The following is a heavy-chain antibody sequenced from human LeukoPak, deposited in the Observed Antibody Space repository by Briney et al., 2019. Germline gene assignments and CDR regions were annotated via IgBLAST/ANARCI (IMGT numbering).Heavy chain of an antibody. D-gene: IGHD6-19*01. CDR3: ARDRAVAGTRWFHP. CDR1: GYTFTSYA. CDR2: INAGNGNT. Sequence: ASVKVSCKASGYTFTSYAMHWVRQAPGQRLEWMGWINAGNGNTKYSQKFQGRVTITRDTSASTAYMELSSLRSEDTAVYYCARDRAVAGTRWFHPWGQGTLVTVSS. V-gene: IGHV1-3*01. J-gene: IGHJ5*02.